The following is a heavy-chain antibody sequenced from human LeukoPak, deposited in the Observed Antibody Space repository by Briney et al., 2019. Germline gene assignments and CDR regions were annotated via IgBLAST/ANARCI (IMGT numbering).Heavy chain of an antibody. V-gene: IGHV3-48*03. Sequence: GGSLRLSCAASGFTFSTYEMNWVRQAPGKGLEWVSYISASGSTIDYADSVKGRFTISRDNAKNPLYLQMNSLRAEDTAVYYCVRLIVVSGNPFDYWGQGTLVTVSS. CDR1: GFTFSTYE. CDR2: ISASGSTI. D-gene: IGHD3-22*01. J-gene: IGHJ4*02. CDR3: VRLIVVSGNPFDY.